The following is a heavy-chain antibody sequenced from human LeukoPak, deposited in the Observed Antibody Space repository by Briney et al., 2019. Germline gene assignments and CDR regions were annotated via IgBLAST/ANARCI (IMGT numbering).Heavy chain of an antibody. D-gene: IGHD6-13*01. CDR1: GFTFSSYA. CDR3: ARRVGGYSPSFDY. Sequence: GRSLRLSCAASGFTFSSYAMHWVRQAPGKGLEWVAVISYDGSNKYYADSVKGRFTISRDNSKNTLYLQMNSLRAEDTAVYYCARRVGGYSPSFDYWGQGTLVTVSS. V-gene: IGHV3-30-3*01. CDR2: ISYDGSNK. J-gene: IGHJ4*02.